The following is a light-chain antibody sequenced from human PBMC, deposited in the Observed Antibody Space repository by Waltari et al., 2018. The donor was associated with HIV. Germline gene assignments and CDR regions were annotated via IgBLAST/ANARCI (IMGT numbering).Light chain of an antibody. CDR3: QAWDSRSVV. Sequence: SYELIQPPSVSVSPGQTASITCSGDKLGDKYACWYQQKTGQSPVVVIHQDRNRHSGIPERFSGSNSGNTAAMTISGTQAMDEADYYCQAWDSRSVVFGGGTKLTVL. J-gene: IGLJ2*01. CDR2: QDR. CDR1: KLGDKY. V-gene: IGLV3-1*01.